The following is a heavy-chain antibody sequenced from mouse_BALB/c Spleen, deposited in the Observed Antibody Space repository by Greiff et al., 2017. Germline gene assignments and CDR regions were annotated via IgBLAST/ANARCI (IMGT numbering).Heavy chain of an antibody. J-gene: IGHJ4*01. CDR2: INPSTGYT. D-gene: IGHD4-1*01. V-gene: IGHV1-7*01. CDR1: GYTFTSYW. CDR3: ARKAGHYAMDY. Sequence: VQLQQSGAELAKPGASVKMSCKASGYTFTSYWMHWVEQRPGQGLEWIGYINPSTGYTEYNQKFKDKATLTADKSSSTAYMQLSSLTSEDSAVYYCARKAGHYAMDYWGQGTSVTVSS.